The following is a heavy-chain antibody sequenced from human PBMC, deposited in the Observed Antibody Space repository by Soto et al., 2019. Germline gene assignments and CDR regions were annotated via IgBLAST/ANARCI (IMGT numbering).Heavy chain of an antibody. CDR1: GYTFTGYY. Sequence: ASVKVSCKASGYTFTGYYMHWVRQAPGQGLEWMGWINPNSGGTNYAQKFQGRVTMTRDTSISTAYMGLSRLRSDDTAVYYCARAVAARHFHYDYYGMDVWGQGTTVT. J-gene: IGHJ6*02. V-gene: IGHV1-2*02. CDR2: INPNSGGT. CDR3: ARAVAARHFHYDYYGMDV. D-gene: IGHD6-6*01.